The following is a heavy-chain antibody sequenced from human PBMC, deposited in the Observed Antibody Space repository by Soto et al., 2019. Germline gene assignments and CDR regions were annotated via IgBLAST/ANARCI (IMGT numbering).Heavy chain of an antibody. CDR3: ARAWEHIYFGY. J-gene: IGHJ4*02. V-gene: IGHV4-61*01. D-gene: IGHD1-26*01. Sequence: PSETLSLTCTVSGGSVSSASYYWSWIRQPPGKGLEWIGYVYYTGSTNYNPSLKSRVTISVDTSKNQFSLKLTSVTAADTAMDYCARAWEHIYFGYWGQGTLVTVAS. CDR1: GGSVSSASYY. CDR2: VYYTGST.